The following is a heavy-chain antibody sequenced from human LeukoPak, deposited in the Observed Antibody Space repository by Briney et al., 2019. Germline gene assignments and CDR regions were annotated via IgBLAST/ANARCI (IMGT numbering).Heavy chain of an antibody. Sequence: GGSLRLSCAASGFTFSSYWMSWVRQAPGKGLEWVANIKQNGSEKYYVDSVKGRFTISRDNAKNSLYLQMNSLRAEDAAVYYCARGSGWTQGWFDPWGQGTLVTVSS. CDR2: IKQNGSEK. V-gene: IGHV3-7*03. J-gene: IGHJ5*02. CDR3: ARGSGWTQGWFDP. CDR1: GFTFSSYW. D-gene: IGHD6-19*01.